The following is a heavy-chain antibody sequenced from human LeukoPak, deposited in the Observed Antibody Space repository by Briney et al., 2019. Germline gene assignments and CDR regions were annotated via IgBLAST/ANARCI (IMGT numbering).Heavy chain of an antibody. CDR3: AKGITMVRGVMGDAFDI. J-gene: IGHJ3*02. CDR2: ISYDGSNK. CDR1: GFTFSSYG. D-gene: IGHD3-10*01. Sequence: GGSLRLSCAASGFTFSSYGMHGVRQAPGKGLEWVAVISYDGSNKYYADSVKGRFTISRDNSKNTLYLQMNSLRAEDTAVYYCAKGITMVRGVMGDAFDIWGQGTMVTVSS. V-gene: IGHV3-30*18.